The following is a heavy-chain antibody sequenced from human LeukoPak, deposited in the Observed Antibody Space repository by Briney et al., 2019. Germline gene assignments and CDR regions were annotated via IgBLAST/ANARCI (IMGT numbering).Heavy chain of an antibody. CDR1: GFTFSSYA. CDR3: SKRFTNWGPFGH. Sequence: GGSLGLSCAASGFTFSSYAMSWVRQAPGKGLEWVSSVSDGGDYTYYADSVKGRLTISRDNSKNTLYLHMHSLTTEDTAVYYCSKRFTNWGPFGHWGQGTLVTVSS. J-gene: IGHJ4*02. V-gene: IGHV3-23*01. D-gene: IGHD7-27*01. CDR2: VSDGGDYT.